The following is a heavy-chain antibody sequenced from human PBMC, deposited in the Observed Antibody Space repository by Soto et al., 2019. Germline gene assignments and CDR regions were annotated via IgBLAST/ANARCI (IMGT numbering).Heavy chain of an antibody. V-gene: IGHV3-48*02. CDR2: INSGSSTI. J-gene: IGHJ4*02. CDR3: VTDLPVGVINKPFDY. Sequence: EVQLVEAGGGLVQPGGSLRLSCKASGFTFSYYSLNWVRQGPGKGLEWIAHINSGSSTINYADSVRSRFTISRDDAKDSLYLQMNSLRDEDTAIYYCVTDLPVGVINKPFDYWGQGTLVTVSS. CDR1: GFTFSYYS. D-gene: IGHD3-22*01.